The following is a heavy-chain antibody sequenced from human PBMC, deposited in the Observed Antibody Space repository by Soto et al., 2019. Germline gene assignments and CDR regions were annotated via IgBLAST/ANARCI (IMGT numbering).Heavy chain of an antibody. J-gene: IGHJ3*02. V-gene: IGHV1-69*13. D-gene: IGHD2-15*01. CDR1: GGTFSSYA. CDR2: IIPIFGTA. CDR3: AREMVVVVAATHDAFDI. Sequence: ASVKVSCKASGGTFSSYAISWVRQAPGQGLEWMGGIIPIFGTANYAQKFQGRVTITADESTSTAYMELSSLRSEDTAVYYCAREMVVVVAATHDAFDIWGQGTMVTVSS.